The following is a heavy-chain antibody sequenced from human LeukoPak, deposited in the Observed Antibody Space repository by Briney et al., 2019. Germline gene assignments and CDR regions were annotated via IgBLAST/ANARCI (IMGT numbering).Heavy chain of an antibody. CDR1: GFTFSSYS. CDR2: ISSSSSYI. Sequence: GGSLRLSCAASGFTFSSYSMNWVRQAPGKGLEWVSSISSSSSYIYYADSVKGRFTISRDKAKNSLYLQMNSLRAEDTAVYYCARDFDSSGSFDYWGQGTLVTVSS. CDR3: ARDFDSSGSFDY. D-gene: IGHD3-22*01. V-gene: IGHV3-21*01. J-gene: IGHJ4*02.